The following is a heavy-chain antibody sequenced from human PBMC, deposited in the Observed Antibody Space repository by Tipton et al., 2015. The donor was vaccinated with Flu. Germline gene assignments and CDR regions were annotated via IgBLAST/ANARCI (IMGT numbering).Heavy chain of an antibody. D-gene: IGHD1-26*01. Sequence: SLRLSCAASGFTFSSYWMSWVRQAPGKGLEWVANIKQDGSEKYYVDSVKGRFTISRDNAKNSLYLQMNSLRAEDTAVYYCARDMYSPYSGSYFDYWGQGTLVTVSS. V-gene: IGHV3-7*01. CDR2: IKQDGSEK. J-gene: IGHJ4*02. CDR1: GFTFSSYW. CDR3: ARDMYSPYSGSYFDY.